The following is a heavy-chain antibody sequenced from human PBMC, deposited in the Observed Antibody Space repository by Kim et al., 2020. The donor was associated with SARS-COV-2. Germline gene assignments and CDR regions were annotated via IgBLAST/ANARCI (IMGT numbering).Heavy chain of an antibody. J-gene: IGHJ5*02. V-gene: IGHV5-51*01. CDR1: GYRFTKYW. CDR2: IYPDDSDT. CDR3: AKTYCSGGDCYYVWFDH. D-gene: IGHD2-15*01. Sequence: GSLKISCKGSGYRFTKYWIGWVRQMPGKGLEWVGIIYPDDSDTRYSPSFQGQVTISADRSINTAYLQWTSLKASDTAIYYCAKTYCSGGDCYYVWFDHWGQGTLVTVSS.